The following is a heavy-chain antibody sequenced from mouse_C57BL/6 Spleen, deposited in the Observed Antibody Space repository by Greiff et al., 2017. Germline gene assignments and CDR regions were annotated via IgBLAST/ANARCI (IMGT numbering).Heavy chain of an antibody. D-gene: IGHD4-1*01. Sequence: DVMLVESGGGLVQPGGSLSLSCAASGFTFTDYYMSWVRQPPGKALEWLGFIRNKANGYTTEYSASVKGRFTISRDNSQSILYLQMNALRAEDSATYYCARYAGTWGYFDVWGTGTTVTVSS. V-gene: IGHV7-3*01. CDR2: IRNKANGYTT. CDR1: GFTFTDYY. CDR3: ARYAGTWGYFDV. J-gene: IGHJ1*03.